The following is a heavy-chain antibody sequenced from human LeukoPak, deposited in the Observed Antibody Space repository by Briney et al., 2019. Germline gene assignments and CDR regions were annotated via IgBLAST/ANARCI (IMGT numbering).Heavy chain of an antibody. V-gene: IGHV4-34*01. CDR1: GGSFSGYY. CDR3: ARGNVDGYNYGYYYYYMDV. D-gene: IGHD5-24*01. CDR2: INHSGST. J-gene: IGHJ6*03. Sequence: PSETLSLTCAVYGGSFSGYYWSWIRQPPGKGLEWIGEINHSGSTNYNPSLKSRVTISVDTSKNQFSLKLSSVTAADTAVYYCARGNVDGYNYGYYYYYMDVWGKGTTVTISS.